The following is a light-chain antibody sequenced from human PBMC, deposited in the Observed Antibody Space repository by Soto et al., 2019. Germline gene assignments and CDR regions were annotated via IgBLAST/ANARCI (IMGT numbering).Light chain of an antibody. V-gene: IGKV1-5*03. CDR2: KAS. J-gene: IGKJ1*01. CDR3: QQVNSYPRA. Sequence: DIQMTQYPSTLSASVGDRVTITCRASQSISTWLAWYQQKPGKAPKLLIYKASSLESGVPSRFSGSGSGTEFTLTISSLQPDDFATYYCQQVNSYPRAFGQGTKVDIK. CDR1: QSISTW.